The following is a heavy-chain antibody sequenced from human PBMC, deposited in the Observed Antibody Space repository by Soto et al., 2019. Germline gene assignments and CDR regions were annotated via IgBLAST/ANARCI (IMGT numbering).Heavy chain of an antibody. CDR1: GFTFSASW. V-gene: IGHV3-7*03. CDR2: IREDGSVK. CDR3: LLYRVAGRTYYIVY. D-gene: IGHD3-10*01. J-gene: IGHJ4*02. Sequence: GGSLRLSCAASGFTFSASWMTWVRQAPGKGLEWVVNIREDGSVKYYADSVKGRFTISRDNAKNSLFLLMNSLRVEDTAVYYCLLYRVAGRTYYIVYWGQGTLVTVFS.